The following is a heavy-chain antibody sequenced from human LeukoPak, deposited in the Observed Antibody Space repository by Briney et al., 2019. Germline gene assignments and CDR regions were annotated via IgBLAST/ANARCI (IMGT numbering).Heavy chain of an antibody. V-gene: IGHV3-23*01. D-gene: IGHD6-19*01. CDR3: ARLPSGWYAYYFDY. Sequence: PGGSLRLSCAASGFTFSSYAMSWVRQAPGKGLEWVSAISGSGGSTYYADSVKGRFTISRDNSKNTLYLQMNSLRAEDTAVYYCARLPSGWYAYYFDYWGQGTLVTVSS. CDR1: GFTFSSYA. CDR2: ISGSGGST. J-gene: IGHJ4*02.